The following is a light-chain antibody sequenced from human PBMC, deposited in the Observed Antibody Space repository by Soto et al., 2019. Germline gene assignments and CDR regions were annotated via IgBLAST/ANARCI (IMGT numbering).Light chain of an antibody. CDR1: QSVLYSSNNKNY. CDR3: QQYFTTPRLG. CDR2: WAS. J-gene: IGKJ4*01. V-gene: IGKV4-1*01. Sequence: DIVMTQSPDSLAVSLGERATINCKSSQSVLYSSNNKNYLAWYQQKPGQPPKLLIYWASARESGVPDRFSGSGSGTDFTLTISSLQAEDVAVYSCQQYFTTPRLGFGGGTKVEIK.